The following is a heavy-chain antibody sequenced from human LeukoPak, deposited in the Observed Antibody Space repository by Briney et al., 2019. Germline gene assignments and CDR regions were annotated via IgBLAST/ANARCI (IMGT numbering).Heavy chain of an antibody. CDR3: ARDGNRAGLIRGLFDP. V-gene: IGHV4-38-2*02. CDR1: GYSISSGYY. CDR2: IYHSGST. D-gene: IGHD6-19*01. J-gene: IGHJ5*02. Sequence: SETLSLTCTVSGYSISSGYYWGWIRQPPGKGLEWIGSIYHSGSTYYNPSLKSRVTISVDTSKNQFSLKLSSVTAADTAVYYCARDGNRAGLIRGLFDPWGQGTLVTVSS.